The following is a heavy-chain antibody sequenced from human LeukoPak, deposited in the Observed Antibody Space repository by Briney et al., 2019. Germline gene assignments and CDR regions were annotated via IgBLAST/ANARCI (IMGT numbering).Heavy chain of an antibody. CDR2: IYYSGST. V-gene: IGHV4-59*01. Sequence: SETLSLTCTVSGGAISSYYWSWIRQPPGKGLEWIGYIYYSGSTNYNPSLKSRVTISVDTSKNQFSLKLSSVTAADTAVYYCARDRLSSGWYSGFDYWGQGTLVTVSS. J-gene: IGHJ4*02. CDR3: ARDRLSSGWYSGFDY. CDR1: GGAISSYY. D-gene: IGHD6-19*01.